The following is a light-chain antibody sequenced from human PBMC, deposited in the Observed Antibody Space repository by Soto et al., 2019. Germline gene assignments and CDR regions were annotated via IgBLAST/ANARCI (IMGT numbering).Light chain of an antibody. CDR3: SSYTTSSNYV. J-gene: IGLJ1*01. CDR2: EVS. CDR1: SSDVGSYNF. V-gene: IGLV2-14*01. Sequence: QSALTQPASVSGSPGQSITISCTGTSSDVGSYNFVSWYQQLPGKAPKLMIYEVSNRPSGVSNRFSGSKSGNTASLTISGLQAEDEADYYCSSYTTSSNYVFGSGTNVTVL.